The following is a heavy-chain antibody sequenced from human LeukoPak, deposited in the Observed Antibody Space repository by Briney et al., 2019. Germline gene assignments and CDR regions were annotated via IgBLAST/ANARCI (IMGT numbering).Heavy chain of an antibody. V-gene: IGHV3-30-3*01. CDR2: ISYDGSNK. D-gene: IGHD6-13*01. CDR3: AREGAADEPDAFDI. J-gene: IGHJ3*02. CDR1: GFAFSTYV. Sequence: GRSLRLSCAASGFAFSTYVMPWVRQAPGKGLEWVALISYDGSNKYYADSVKGRFTISRDNPKNTLYLQMNGLRAEDTAVYYCAREGAADEPDAFDIWGRGTMVTVSS.